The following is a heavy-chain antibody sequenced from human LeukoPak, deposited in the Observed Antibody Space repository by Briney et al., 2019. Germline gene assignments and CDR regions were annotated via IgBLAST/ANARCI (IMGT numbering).Heavy chain of an antibody. CDR2: ISYDGSNK. V-gene: IGHV3-30*03. D-gene: IGHD3-22*01. CDR3: ARADYYDSSGYWSFDY. CDR1: GFTFSSYG. Sequence: PGRSLRLSCAASGFTFSSYGMHWVRQAPGKGLEWVAVISYDGSNKYYADSVKGRFTISRDNSKNTLYLQMNSLRAEDTAVYYCARADYYDSSGYWSFDYWGQGTLVTVSS. J-gene: IGHJ4*02.